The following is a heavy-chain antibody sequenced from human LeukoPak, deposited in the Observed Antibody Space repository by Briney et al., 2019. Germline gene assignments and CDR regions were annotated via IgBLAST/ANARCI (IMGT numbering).Heavy chain of an antibody. V-gene: IGHV4-61*01. CDR3: ARSWYSGSYYPVEYFDY. CDR1: GGSVSSGSYY. D-gene: IGHD1-26*01. Sequence: SETLSLTCTVSGGSVSSGSYYWSWIRQPPGKGLEWIGYIYYNGSTNYNPSLKSRVTISVDTSKNQFSLKLSSVTAADTAVYYCARSWYSGSYYPVEYFDYWGQGTLVTVSS. CDR2: IYYNGST. J-gene: IGHJ4*02.